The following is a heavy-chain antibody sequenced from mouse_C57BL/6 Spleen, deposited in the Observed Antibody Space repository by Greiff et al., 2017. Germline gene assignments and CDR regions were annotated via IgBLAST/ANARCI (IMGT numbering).Heavy chain of an antibody. V-gene: IGHV1-55*01. J-gene: IGHJ2*01. CDR2: IYPGSGST. CDR1: GYTFTSYW. CDR3: ARGWNDYDGFDY. Sequence: QVQLQQPGAELVKPGASVKMSCKASGYTFTSYWITWVKQRPGQGLEWIGDIYPGSGSTNYNEKFKSKATLTVDTSSSTAYMQLSSLTSEDSAVYYCARGWNDYDGFDYWGQGTTLTVSS. D-gene: IGHD2-4*01.